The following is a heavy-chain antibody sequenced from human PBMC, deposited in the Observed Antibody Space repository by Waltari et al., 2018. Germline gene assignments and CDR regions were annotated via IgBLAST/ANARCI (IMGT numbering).Heavy chain of an antibody. Sequence: EVQLVESGGGLVQPGGSLRLSCAASGFTFSSYSMNWVRQAPGKGLEWVSYISSSSRTIYYADSVKGRFTIARDNAKNSLYLQMNSLRDEDTAVYYCASTGYSSGWYKGVGWYFDLWGRGTLVTVSS. V-gene: IGHV3-48*02. CDR2: ISSSSRTI. D-gene: IGHD6-19*01. J-gene: IGHJ2*01. CDR1: GFTFSSYS. CDR3: ASTGYSSGWYKGVGWYFDL.